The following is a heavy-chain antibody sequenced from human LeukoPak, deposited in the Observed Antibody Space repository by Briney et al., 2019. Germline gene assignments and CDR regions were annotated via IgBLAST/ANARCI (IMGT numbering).Heavy chain of an antibody. V-gene: IGHV3-74*01. CDR1: GFTFSSYW. Sequence: GGSLRLFCAASGFTFSSYWMHWVRQAPGKGLVWVSRINSDGSSTSYADSVKGRFTISRDNAKNTLYLQMNSLRAEDTAVYYCARDRRRGWFDPWGQGTLVTVSS. J-gene: IGHJ5*02. CDR3: ARDRRRGWFDP. CDR2: INSDGSST.